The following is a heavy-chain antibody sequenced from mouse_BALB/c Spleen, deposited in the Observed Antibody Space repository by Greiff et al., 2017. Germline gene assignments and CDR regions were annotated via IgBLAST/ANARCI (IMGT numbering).Heavy chain of an antibody. Sequence: EVQGVESGPGLVKPSQSLSLTCTVTGYSITSDYAWTWIRQFPGNKLEWMGYISYSGSTSDNPSLKSRISITRDTSKNQFFLQLNSVTTEDTATYYCARGAYGPPFDYWGQGTTLTVSS. CDR3: ARGAYGPPFDY. CDR1: GYSITSDYA. V-gene: IGHV3-2*02. D-gene: IGHD1-1*01. J-gene: IGHJ2*01. CDR2: ISYSGST.